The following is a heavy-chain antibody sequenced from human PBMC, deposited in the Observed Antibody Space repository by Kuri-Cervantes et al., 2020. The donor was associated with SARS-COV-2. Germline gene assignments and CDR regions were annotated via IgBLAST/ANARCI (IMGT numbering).Heavy chain of an antibody. V-gene: IGHV3-21*01. J-gene: IGHJ3*02. D-gene: IGHD4-11*01. Sequence: GESLKISCGASGFTFSAYTMNWVRQAPGKALEWISSISGSRSYIYYADSVRGRFTISRDNAKNSLYLQMNSLRAEDTAVYYCARDDEVTTHYGAAFDIWGQGTMVTVSS. CDR3: ARDDEVTTHYGAAFDI. CDR2: ISGSRSYI. CDR1: GFTFSAYT.